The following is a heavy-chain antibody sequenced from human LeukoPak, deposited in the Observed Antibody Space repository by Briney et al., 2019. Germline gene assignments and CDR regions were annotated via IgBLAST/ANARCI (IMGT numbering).Heavy chain of an antibody. J-gene: IGHJ6*03. CDR1: GGSISSYY. CDR3: ARGRIATRPYYYYMDV. D-gene: IGHD2-15*01. Sequence: SETLSLTCTVSGGSISSYYWSWIRQPAGKGREWIGRIYTSGSNNYNPSLKSRVTMSVDTPKNQFSLQLSSVTAADTAVYYCARGRIATRPYYYYMDVWGKGTTVTVS. CDR2: IYTSGSN. V-gene: IGHV4-4*07.